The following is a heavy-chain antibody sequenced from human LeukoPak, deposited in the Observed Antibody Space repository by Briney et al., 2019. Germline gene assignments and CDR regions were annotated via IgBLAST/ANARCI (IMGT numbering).Heavy chain of an antibody. Sequence: GGSLRLSCAASGFTFSSYAMSWVRQAPGKGLEWVAAISGSGGSTYYADSVKGRFTISRDNSKNTLYLQMNSLRAEDTAVYYCGKKRGAAAVAYFDYWGQGTLVTVSS. V-gene: IGHV3-23*01. CDR1: GFTFSSYA. CDR2: ISGSGGST. D-gene: IGHD1-26*01. J-gene: IGHJ4*02. CDR3: GKKRGAAAVAYFDY.